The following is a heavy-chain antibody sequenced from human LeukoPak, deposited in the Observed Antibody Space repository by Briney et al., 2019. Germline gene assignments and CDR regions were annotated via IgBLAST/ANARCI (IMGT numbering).Heavy chain of an antibody. J-gene: IGHJ5*02. CDR3: ARPEHSSGYYFWFDP. CDR2: INPNSGGT. CDR1: GYTFTGYY. Sequence: GASVKVSCKASGYTFTGYYMHWVRQAPGQGLEWMGWINPNSGGTNYAQKFQGRVTITRDTSITTAYMELRSLRSDDTAVYYCARPEHSSGYYFWFDPWGQGTLVTVSS. V-gene: IGHV1-2*02. D-gene: IGHD3-22*01.